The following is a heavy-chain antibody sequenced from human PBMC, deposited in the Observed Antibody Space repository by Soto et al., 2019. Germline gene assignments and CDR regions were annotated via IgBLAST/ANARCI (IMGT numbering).Heavy chain of an antibody. J-gene: IGHJ4*02. D-gene: IGHD3-22*01. V-gene: IGHV5-51*01. CDR1: GYSFTSYW. CDR3: ARHPSRGYYDSSGYYYDFDY. CDR2: IYPGDSDT. Sequence: PGESLKISCKGSGYSFTSYWIGWVRQMPGKGLEWMGIIYPGDSDTRYSPSFQGQVTISADKSISTAYLQWSSLKASDTAMYYCARHPSRGYYDSSGYYYDFDYRGQGTLVTVSS.